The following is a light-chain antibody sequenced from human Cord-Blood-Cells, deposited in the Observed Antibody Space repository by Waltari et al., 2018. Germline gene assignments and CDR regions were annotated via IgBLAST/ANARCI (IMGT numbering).Light chain of an antibody. CDR2: AAS. CDR1: QRISSY. J-gene: IGKJ3*01. V-gene: IGKV1-39*01. CDR3: QQSYSTPST. Sequence: DIQMTQSPSSLPASVGDRVTITCRASQRISSYLNWYQQKPGKAPKLLIYAASSLQSGVPSRFSGSGSGTDFTLTISSLQPEDFATYYCQQSYSTPSTFGPGTKVDIK.